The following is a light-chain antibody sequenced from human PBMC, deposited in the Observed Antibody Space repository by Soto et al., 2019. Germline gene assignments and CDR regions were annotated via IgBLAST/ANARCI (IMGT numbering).Light chain of an antibody. V-gene: IGLV1-44*01. CDR2: GNN. J-gene: IGLJ1*01. CDR3: ATWDDSLNGYV. CDR1: SSNVGTNT. Sequence: QAVVTQPPSASGTPGQRVTISCSGSSSNVGTNTVHWYQHLPGTAPKLLIYGNNQRPSGVPDRFSGSSSGTSASLASSGLRSEDESDYYCATWDDSLNGYVFGTGTKLTVL.